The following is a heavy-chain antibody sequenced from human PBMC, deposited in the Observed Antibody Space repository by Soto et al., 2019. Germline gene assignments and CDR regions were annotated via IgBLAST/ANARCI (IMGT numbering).Heavy chain of an antibody. V-gene: IGHV1-18*01. J-gene: IGHJ4*02. D-gene: IGHD4-17*01. CDR3: ARGLHVDGYGDYVGY. CDR1: GYTFTSYG. Sequence: ASVKLSCKDSGYTFTSYGSSWVRQAQGQGLEWMGWISAYNGNTNYAQKLQGRVTMTTDTSTSTAYMELRSLRSDDTAVYYCARGLHVDGYGDYVGYWGQGTLVTVSS. CDR2: ISAYNGNT.